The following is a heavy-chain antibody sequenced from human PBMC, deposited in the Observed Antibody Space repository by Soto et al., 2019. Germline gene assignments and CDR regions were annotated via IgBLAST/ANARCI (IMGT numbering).Heavy chain of an antibody. CDR3: AREIAAAEGMDV. D-gene: IGHD6-13*01. V-gene: IGHV4-61*01. CDR2: IYYSGST. Sequence: PSETLSLTCTVSGSSVSSGSYYWSWIRQPPGKGLEWIGYIYYSGSTNYNPSLKSRVTISVDTSKNQFSLKLSSVTAADTAVYYCAREIAAAEGMDVWGQGTTVTVSS. J-gene: IGHJ6*02. CDR1: GSSVSSGSYY.